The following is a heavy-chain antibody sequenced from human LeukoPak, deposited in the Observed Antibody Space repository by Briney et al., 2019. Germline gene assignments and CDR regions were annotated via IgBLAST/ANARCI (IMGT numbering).Heavy chain of an antibody. V-gene: IGHV3-7*01. CDR1: GFYFGSFW. D-gene: IGHD2-2*01. CDR3: ARSYQLDY. J-gene: IGHJ4*02. Sequence: GGSLRLSCVVSGFYFGSFWMTWVRQAPGKGLDWVANIKYDGSEICYADSVKGRFTISRDNANSSLYLQVNNLRVEDTGIYYCARSYQLDYWGQGTLVTVSS. CDR2: IKYDGSEI.